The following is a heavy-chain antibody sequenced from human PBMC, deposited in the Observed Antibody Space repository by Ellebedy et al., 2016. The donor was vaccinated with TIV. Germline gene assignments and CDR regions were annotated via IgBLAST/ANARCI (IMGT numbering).Heavy chain of an antibody. V-gene: IGHV3-74*01. CDR1: GFTFSSSW. D-gene: IGHD1-26*01. CDR2: INGDGSNI. J-gene: IGHJ4*02. CDR3: AGSSPWELPDY. Sequence: GESLKISCAASGFTFSSSWVHWVRQVPGKGLVWVARINGDGSNIGYADSVKGRFTISRDNAKSTLYLQMNSLRDEDTALYYCAGSSPWELPDYWGQGTLVTVSS.